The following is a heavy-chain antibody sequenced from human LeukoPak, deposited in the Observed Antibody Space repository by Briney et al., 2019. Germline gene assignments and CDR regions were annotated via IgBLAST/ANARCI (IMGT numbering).Heavy chain of an antibody. CDR1: GFTFSSYA. CDR2: ISYDGSNK. D-gene: IGHD6-13*01. J-gene: IGHJ6*03. V-gene: IGHV3-30*04. CDR3: ARVGSAAAGYSPYYYYYYMDV. Sequence: PGGSLRLSCAASGFTFSSYAMHWVRQAPGKGLEWVAVISYDGSNKYYADSVKGRFTISRDNSKNTLYLQMNSLRAEDTAVYYCARVGSAAAGYSPYYYYYYMDVWGKGTTVTVSS.